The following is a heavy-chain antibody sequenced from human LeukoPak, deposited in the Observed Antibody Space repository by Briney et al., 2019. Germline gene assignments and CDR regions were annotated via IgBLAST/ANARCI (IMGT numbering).Heavy chain of an antibody. Sequence: GGSLRLSCEASGFIFSDFYMLWFRQSPGTGLVSVSRITSDGSGTTYADSVKGRYTISRDNAKNTLYLQMDSLRAEDTAVYYCVRDSTFGVDYWGQGTLVTVSS. D-gene: IGHD3-10*01. CDR3: VRDSTFGVDY. V-gene: IGHV3-74*01. J-gene: IGHJ4*02. CDR1: GFIFSDFY. CDR2: ITSDGSGT.